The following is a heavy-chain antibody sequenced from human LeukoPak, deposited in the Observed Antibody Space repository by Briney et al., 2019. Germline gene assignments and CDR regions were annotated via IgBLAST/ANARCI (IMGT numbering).Heavy chain of an antibody. CDR1: GFTFSSYS. Sequence: GGSLRLSCAASGFTFSSYSMNWVRQAPGKGLEWVSAISGSGDSTYYADSVKGRFTISRDNSKNTLSLQMNSLRAEDTAVYYCAKSYYDFWSGYSTFDYWGQGTLVTVSS. CDR3: AKSYYDFWSGYSTFDY. J-gene: IGHJ4*02. CDR2: ISGSGDST. D-gene: IGHD3-3*01. V-gene: IGHV3-23*01.